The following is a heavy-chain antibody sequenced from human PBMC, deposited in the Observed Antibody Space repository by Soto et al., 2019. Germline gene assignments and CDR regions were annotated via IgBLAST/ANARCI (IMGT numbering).Heavy chain of an antibody. D-gene: IGHD3-16*01. CDR3: ARGAGIGDY. CDR1: GFTLSSYW. Sequence: EVQLVESGGELVQPGGSLRLSCAASGFTLSSYWMSWVRQAPGKGLEWLANIKEDGSEKYYVDSVKGRFTISRDNAKNSLYLQLSGLRVEDTAVYYCARGAGIGDYWGQGTLVTVSS. J-gene: IGHJ4*02. V-gene: IGHV3-7*04. CDR2: IKEDGSEK.